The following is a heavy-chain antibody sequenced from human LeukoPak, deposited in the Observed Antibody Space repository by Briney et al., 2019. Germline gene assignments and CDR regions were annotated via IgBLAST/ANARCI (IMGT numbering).Heavy chain of an antibody. V-gene: IGHV3-23*01. CDR1: GXTFSSYA. D-gene: IGHD1-26*01. CDR3: AKGVGATRYNWFDP. J-gene: IGHJ5*02. CDR2: ISGTGGIT. Sequence: GGSLRLSCATSGXTFSSYAMSWVRQAPGKGLEWVSGISGTGGITYYSDSVKGRFTISRDNSKNTLYLQMNSLRAEDTAVYYCAKGVGATRYNWFDPWGQGTLVTVSS.